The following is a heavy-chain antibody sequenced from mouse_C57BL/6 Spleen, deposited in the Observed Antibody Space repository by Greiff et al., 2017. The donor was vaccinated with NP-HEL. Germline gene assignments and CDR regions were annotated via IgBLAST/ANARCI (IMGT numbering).Heavy chain of an antibody. V-gene: IGHV7-3*01. CDR2: IRNKANGYTT. Sequence: EVKLQESGGGLVQPGGSLSLSCAASGFTFTDYYMSWVRQPPGKALEWLGFIRNKANGYTTEYSASVKGRFTISRDNSQSILYLQMNALRAEDSATYYCARYIVDYYAMDYWGQGTSVTVSS. CDR1: GFTFTDYY. J-gene: IGHJ4*01. CDR3: ARYIVDYYAMDY.